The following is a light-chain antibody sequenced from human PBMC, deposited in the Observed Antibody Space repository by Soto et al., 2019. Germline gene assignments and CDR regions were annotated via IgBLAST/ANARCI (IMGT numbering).Light chain of an antibody. V-gene: IGKV3-15*01. J-gene: IGKJ1*01. CDR3: QQYGSSPT. CDR2: RAS. CDR1: QSVSSN. Sequence: EIVMTRSPATLSVSPLEIATLSFRASQSVSSNLAWYQQKPGQAPRLLIYRASSRATGIPARFSGSGSGTEFTLTISRLETEDFAMYYCQQYGSSPTFGQGTKVDIK.